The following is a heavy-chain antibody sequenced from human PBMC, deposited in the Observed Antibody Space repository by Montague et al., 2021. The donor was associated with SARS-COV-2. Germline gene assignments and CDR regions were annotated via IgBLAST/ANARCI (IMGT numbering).Heavy chain of an antibody. V-gene: IGHV6-1*01. Sequence: CAISGDSVSSNIATWNWIRQSPSRGLEWLGRTYYRSKWYNDYAESVKSRITIDPDTSKHQFSLHLNSVTPEDTAVYHCARLGPGPQGEESWGQGTVVIVSS. J-gene: IGHJ5*02. CDR3: ARLGPGPQGEES. CDR2: TYYRSKWYN. D-gene: IGHD3-16*01. CDR1: GDSVSSNIAT.